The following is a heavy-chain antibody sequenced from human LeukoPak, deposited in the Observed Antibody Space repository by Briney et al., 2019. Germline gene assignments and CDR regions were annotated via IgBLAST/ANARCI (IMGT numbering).Heavy chain of an antibody. J-gene: IGHJ4*02. CDR2: IYGGGST. CDR1: GFTVSSSH. CDR3: VRLRLWNLDY. V-gene: IGHV3-53*04. Sequence: GGSLRLSCAASGFTVSSSHMSWVRQAPGKGLEWVSVIYGGGSTYYADSVKGRFTISRHSSKNTLYLRMNSLRSEDTAVYYCVRLRLWNLDYWGQGTLVTVPS. D-gene: IGHD5-18*01.